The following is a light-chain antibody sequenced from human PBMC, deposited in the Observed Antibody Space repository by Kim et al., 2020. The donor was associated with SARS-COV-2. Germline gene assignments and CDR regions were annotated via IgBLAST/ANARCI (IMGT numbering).Light chain of an antibody. Sequence: QSALTQTASVSGSPGQSITISCTGTSSDVGRYNLVSWYQQHPGKAPKLLIYEVTKRPSGVDNRFSGSKSGNTASVTISGLQAGDEADYYCCSYTGGSTWVFGGGTKLTVL. V-gene: IGLV2-23*02. CDR3: CSYTGGSTWV. J-gene: IGLJ3*02. CDR2: EVT. CDR1: SSDVGRYNL.